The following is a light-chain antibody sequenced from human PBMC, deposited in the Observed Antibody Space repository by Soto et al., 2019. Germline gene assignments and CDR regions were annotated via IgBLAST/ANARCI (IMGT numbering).Light chain of an antibody. CDR3: QSYDSSLSGWV. CDR1: SSNIGGGYD. J-gene: IGLJ3*02. Sequence: QSVLTQPPSVSGAPGQRVTISCTGSSSNIGGGYDVPWYQQLPGKAPKLLIYGNSNRPSGVPDRFSGSKSGTSASLAITGLQAEDEADYYCQSYDSSLSGWVFGGGTKLTVL. V-gene: IGLV1-40*01. CDR2: GNS.